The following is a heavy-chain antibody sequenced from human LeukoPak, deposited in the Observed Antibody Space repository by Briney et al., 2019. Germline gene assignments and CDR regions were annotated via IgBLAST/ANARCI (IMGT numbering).Heavy chain of an antibody. D-gene: IGHD6-13*01. V-gene: IGHV4-38-2*02. CDR3: ASASSSWYITTYYFDY. CDR1: GYSISSGYY. Sequence: PSETLSLTCTVSGYSISSGYYWGWIRQPPGKGLEWIGSIYHSGSTYYNPSLKSRVTISVDTSKNQFSLKLSSVTAADTAVYYCASASSSWYITTYYFDYWGQGTLVTVSS. J-gene: IGHJ4*02. CDR2: IYHSGST.